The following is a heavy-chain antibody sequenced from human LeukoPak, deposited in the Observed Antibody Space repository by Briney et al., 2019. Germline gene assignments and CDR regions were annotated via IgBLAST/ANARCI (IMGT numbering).Heavy chain of an antibody. CDR1: GGSFSGYY. D-gene: IGHD3-3*01. CDR3: ARSRQIFGVAENWFDP. J-gene: IGHJ5*02. CDR2: VNHSGGT. Sequence: SETLSLTCAVYGGSFSGYYWSWIRQPPGKGLEWIGEVNHSGGTNYNPSLKSRVTISVNTSMNQFSLNLNSVTAADTAVYYCARSRQIFGVAENWFDPWGRGTLVTVSS. V-gene: IGHV4-34*01.